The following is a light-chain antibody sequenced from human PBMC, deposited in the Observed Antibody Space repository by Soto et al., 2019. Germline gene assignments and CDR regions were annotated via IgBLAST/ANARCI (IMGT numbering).Light chain of an antibody. Sequence: DTQMTQSPSTLSASIGDRVTITCRASQTISTWLAWYQQKPGKAPMLLIYKASSLQTGVPSRFSGIGSGTEFTLTISSLQPDDSATYYCQQYNSYPWTFGQGTKVEIK. CDR2: KAS. J-gene: IGKJ1*01. CDR3: QQYNSYPWT. CDR1: QTISTW. V-gene: IGKV1-5*03.